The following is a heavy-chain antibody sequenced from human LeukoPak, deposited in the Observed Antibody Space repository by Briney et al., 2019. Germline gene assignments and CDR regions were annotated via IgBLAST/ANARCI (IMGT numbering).Heavy chain of an antibody. J-gene: IGHJ3*02. CDR1: GGSISSYY. Sequence: SETLSLTCTVSGGSISSYYWSWIRQPAGKGLEWIGRIYTSGSTNYNPSLKSRVTMSVDTSKNQFSLKLSSVTAADTAVYYCARQYSGSFLAHDTFDIWGQGTMVTVSS. V-gene: IGHV4-4*07. D-gene: IGHD1-26*01. CDR2: IYTSGST. CDR3: ARQYSGSFLAHDTFDI.